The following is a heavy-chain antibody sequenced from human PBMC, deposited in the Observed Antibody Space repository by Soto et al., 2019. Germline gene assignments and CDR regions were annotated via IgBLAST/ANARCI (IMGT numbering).Heavy chain of an antibody. J-gene: IGHJ3*02. CDR1: GYTLTELS. CDR3: ASYSAYYYDSSGSRRAFDI. V-gene: IGHV1-24*01. Sequence: SGKVSCKVSGYTLTELSMHWVRQAPGKGLEWMGGFDPEDGETIYAQKFQGRVTMTEDTSTDTAYMELSSLRSEDTAVYYCASYSAYYYDSSGSRRAFDIWGQGTMVTVSS. CDR2: FDPEDGET. D-gene: IGHD3-22*01.